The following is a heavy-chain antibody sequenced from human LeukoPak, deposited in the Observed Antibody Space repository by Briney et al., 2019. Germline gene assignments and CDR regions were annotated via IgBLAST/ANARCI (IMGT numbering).Heavy chain of an antibody. CDR2: ISSSSSYI. CDR1: GFTFSSYS. V-gene: IGHV3-21*01. Sequence: GGSLRLSCAASGFTFSSYSMNWVRQVPGKGLEWVSSISSSSSYIYYADSVKGRFTISRDNAKNSLYLQMNSLRAEDTAVYYCASRTTRTTDDYWGQGTLVTVSS. J-gene: IGHJ4*02. CDR3: ASRTTRTTDDY. D-gene: IGHD1-1*01.